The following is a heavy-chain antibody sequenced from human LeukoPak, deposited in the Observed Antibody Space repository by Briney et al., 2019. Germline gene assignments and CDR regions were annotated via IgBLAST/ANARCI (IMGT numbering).Heavy chain of an antibody. CDR2: ISGSGGST. D-gene: IGHD2-2*03. J-gene: IGHJ4*02. V-gene: IGHV3-23*01. Sequence: GGSLRLSCAASGFTFSSYAMSWVRQAPGKGLEWVSAISGSGGSTYYADSVKGRFTISRDNSKNTLYLQMNSLRAEDTAVYYCAKRRGIWVLMETTYYFDYWGQGTLVTVSS. CDR1: GFTFSSYA. CDR3: AKRRGIWVLMETTYYFDY.